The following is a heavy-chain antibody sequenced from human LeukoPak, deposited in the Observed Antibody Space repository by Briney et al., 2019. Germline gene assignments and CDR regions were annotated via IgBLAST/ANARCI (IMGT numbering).Heavy chain of an antibody. CDR2: LSGSGGST. V-gene: IGHV3-23*01. J-gene: IGHJ6*03. Sequence: GGSLRLSCAASGFTFSSYAMSWVRQAPGKGLEWVSGLSGSGGSTYYADSVKGRFTISRDNAKNSLYLQMNSLRGEDTAVYYCARDQQNHHYYMDVWGKGTTVTVSS. CDR3: ARDQQNHHYYMDV. D-gene: IGHD2/OR15-2a*01. CDR1: GFTFSSYA.